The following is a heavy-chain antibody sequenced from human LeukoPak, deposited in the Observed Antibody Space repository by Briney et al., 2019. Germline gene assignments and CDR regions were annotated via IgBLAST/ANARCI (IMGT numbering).Heavy chain of an antibody. J-gene: IGHJ4*02. CDR2: IYYSGST. V-gene: IGHV4-61*01. CDR1: GGSVSSDSYY. CDR3: ASKKEGNFDY. Sequence: SETLSLTCTVSGGSVSSDSYYWSWIRQPPGKGLEWIGYIYYSGSTNYNPSLKSRVTISVDTSNNQFSLRLSSVTAADTAVYYCASKKEGNFDYWGQGTLVTVSS.